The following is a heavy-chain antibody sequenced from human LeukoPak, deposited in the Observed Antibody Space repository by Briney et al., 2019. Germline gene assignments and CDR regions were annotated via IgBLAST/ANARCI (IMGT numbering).Heavy chain of an antibody. J-gene: IGHJ4*02. Sequence: GESLKIFCKGSGDSFTSYWIGWVRQMPGKGLEGMGIIYPGDSDTSYSPSFQCQVTISADKSISTASLQWSSLKASDTAMYYCARCNYDSSGYYCHGFDYWGQGTLVTVSS. CDR3: ARCNYDSSGYYCHGFDY. CDR1: GDSFTSYW. D-gene: IGHD3-22*01. CDR2: IYPGDSDT. V-gene: IGHV5-51*01.